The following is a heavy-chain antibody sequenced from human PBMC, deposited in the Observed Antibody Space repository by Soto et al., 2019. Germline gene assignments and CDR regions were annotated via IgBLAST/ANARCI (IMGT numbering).Heavy chain of an antibody. V-gene: IGHV3-30*18. D-gene: IGHD5-18*01. CDR2: ISYDGSNK. CDR3: AKEMATANFDY. Sequence: PGGSLRLSCAASGFTFSSYGMHWVRQAPGKGLEWVAVISYDGSNKYYANSVKGRFTISRDNSKNTLYLQMNSLRAEDTAVYYCAKEMATANFDYWGQGTLVTVSS. J-gene: IGHJ4*02. CDR1: GFTFSSYG.